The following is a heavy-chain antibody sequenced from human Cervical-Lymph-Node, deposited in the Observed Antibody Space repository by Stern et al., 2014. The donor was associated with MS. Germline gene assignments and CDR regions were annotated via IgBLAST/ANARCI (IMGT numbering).Heavy chain of an antibody. Sequence: QLVESGGGVVQPGRSLRLSCAASGFTFSSYAMHWVRQAPGKGLEWVAVISYDGSNKYYADSVKGRFTISRDNSKNTLYLQMNSLRAEDTAVYYCARGSVVVVAATVYWGQGTLVTVSS. CDR1: GFTFSSYA. V-gene: IGHV3-30*01. D-gene: IGHD2-15*01. CDR3: ARGSVVVVAATVY. J-gene: IGHJ4*02. CDR2: ISYDGSNK.